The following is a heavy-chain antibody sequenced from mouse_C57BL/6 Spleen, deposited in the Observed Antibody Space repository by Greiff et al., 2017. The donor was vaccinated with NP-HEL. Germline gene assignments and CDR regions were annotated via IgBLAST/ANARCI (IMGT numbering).Heavy chain of an antibody. D-gene: IGHD1-1*01. CDR3: ARITTVVATRDY. V-gene: IGHV1-80*01. CDR1: GYAFSRYW. CDR2: IYPGDGDT. Sequence: VQLQQSGAELVKPGASVKISCKASGYAFSRYWMNWVKQRPGKGLEWIGQIYPGDGDTNSNGKFKGRATLTADKSSSTAYMQLSSLTSEDSAVDFCARITTVVATRDYWGQGTTLTVSS. J-gene: IGHJ2*01.